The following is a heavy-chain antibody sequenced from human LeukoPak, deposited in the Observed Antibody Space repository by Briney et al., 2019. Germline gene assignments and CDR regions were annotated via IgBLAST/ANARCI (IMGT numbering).Heavy chain of an antibody. CDR1: GGSISSYY. CDR2: IYYSGST. J-gene: IGHJ4*02. CDR3: VREGGGMATIYYFDY. D-gene: IGHD5-24*01. V-gene: IGHV4-59*01. Sequence: SETLSLTCTVSGGSISSYYWSWIRQPPGKGLEWIGYIYYSGSTNYNPSLKSRVTISVDTSKNQFSLKLSSVTAADTAVYYCVREGGGMATIYYFDYWGQGTLVTVSS.